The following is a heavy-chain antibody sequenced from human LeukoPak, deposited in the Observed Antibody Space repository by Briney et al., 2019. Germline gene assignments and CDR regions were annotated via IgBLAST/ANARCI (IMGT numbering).Heavy chain of an antibody. D-gene: IGHD6-6*01. Sequence: ASVKVSCKASGYTFTGYYMHWVRQAPGQGLEWMGWVNPNSGDTNYAQKFQGRVTMTRDTSISTAYMELSRLRSDDTAVYYCARYLGIEQLVDYWGRGTLVTVSS. CDR2: VNPNSGDT. CDR1: GYTFTGYY. CDR3: ARYLGIEQLVDY. V-gene: IGHV1-2*02. J-gene: IGHJ4*02.